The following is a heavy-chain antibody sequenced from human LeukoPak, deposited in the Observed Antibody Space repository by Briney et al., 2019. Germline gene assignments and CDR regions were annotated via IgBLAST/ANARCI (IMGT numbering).Heavy chain of an antibody. J-gene: IGHJ5*02. D-gene: IGHD5-12*01. CDR2: IYYGGST. Sequence: PSETLSLTCTVSGGSISSYYWSWIRQPPGKGLEWIGYIYYGGSTNYNPSLKSRVTISVDTSKNQFSLKLSSVTAADTAVYYCARDIKVATITGNWFDPWGQGTLVTVSS. V-gene: IGHV4-59*01. CDR3: ARDIKVATITGNWFDP. CDR1: GGSISSYY.